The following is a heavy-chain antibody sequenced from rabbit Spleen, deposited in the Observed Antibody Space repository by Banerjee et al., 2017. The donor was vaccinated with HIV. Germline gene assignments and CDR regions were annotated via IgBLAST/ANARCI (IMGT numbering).Heavy chain of an antibody. J-gene: IGHJ4*01. CDR2: INTATGKA. Sequence: QEQLVEYGGDLVQPGGSLTLTCKASGLDFSSSYWICWVRQAPGKGLEWIACINTATGKAVYASWAKGRFTISKTSSTTVTLQMTSLTAADTATYFCARDLTGVIGDGLDLWGPGTLVTVS. CDR1: GLDFSSSYW. V-gene: IGHV1S45*01. CDR3: ARDLTGVIGDGLDL. D-gene: IGHD1-1*01.